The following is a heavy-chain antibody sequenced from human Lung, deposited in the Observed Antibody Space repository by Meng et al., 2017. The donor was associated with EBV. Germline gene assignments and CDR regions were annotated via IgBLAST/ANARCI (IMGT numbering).Heavy chain of an antibody. CDR3: ARYCSGGSCYRDVSRNNWYFDL. Sequence: QGRLQESGPGLVKPSETLSLTWTFSGGSISSSNWWSWVRQPPGKGLEWIGEIYHSGSTNYNPSLKSRVTISVDKSKNQFSLKLSSVTAADTAVYYCARYCSGGSCYRDVSRNNWYFDLWGRGTLVTVSS. V-gene: IGHV4-4*02. J-gene: IGHJ2*01. D-gene: IGHD2-15*01. CDR2: IYHSGST. CDR1: GGSISSSNW.